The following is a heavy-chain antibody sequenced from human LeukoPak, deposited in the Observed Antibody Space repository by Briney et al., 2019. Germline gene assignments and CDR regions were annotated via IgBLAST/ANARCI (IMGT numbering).Heavy chain of an antibody. CDR1: GYTFIKYG. CDR3: ERDNLPVGSTGNYFDS. J-gene: IGHJ4*02. D-gene: IGHD1-26*01. Sequence: ASVKVSCKASGYTFIKYGIAWVRQAPGQGPEWMGWITGDSGNTHYAQNLQDRVTLTTDTSTGTAYMELRSLRSDDTAVYYSERDNLPVGSTGNYFDSWGQGTPVTVTS. V-gene: IGHV1-18*01. CDR2: ITGDSGNT.